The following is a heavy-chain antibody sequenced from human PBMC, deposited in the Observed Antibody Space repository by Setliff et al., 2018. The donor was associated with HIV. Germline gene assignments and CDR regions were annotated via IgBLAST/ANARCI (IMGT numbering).Heavy chain of an antibody. J-gene: IGHJ6*03. CDR3: ARVTTGNYYYYMDV. CDR1: GGTFSSYA. CDR2: IIPIFGTA. D-gene: IGHD1-1*01. Sequence: GASVKVSCKASGGTFSSYAISWVRQAPGQGLEWMGGIIPIFGTANYAQKFQGRVTITADESTSTAYMELSSLRSEDTAVYYCARVTTGNYYYYMDVWGKGTTVTVSS. V-gene: IGHV1-69*13.